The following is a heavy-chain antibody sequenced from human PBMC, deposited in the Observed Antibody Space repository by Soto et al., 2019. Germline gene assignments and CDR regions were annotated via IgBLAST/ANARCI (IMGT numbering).Heavy chain of an antibody. CDR3: AREVSAAGGFDY. Sequence: QVQLVESGGGVVQPGRSLRLSCAASGFTFSSYAMHCVRQAPGKGLEWVAVISYDGSNKYYADSVKGRFTISRDNSKNTLYLQMNSLRAEDTAVYYCAREVSAAGGFDYWGQGTLVTVSS. V-gene: IGHV3-30-3*01. J-gene: IGHJ4*02. D-gene: IGHD6-13*01. CDR1: GFTFSSYA. CDR2: ISYDGSNK.